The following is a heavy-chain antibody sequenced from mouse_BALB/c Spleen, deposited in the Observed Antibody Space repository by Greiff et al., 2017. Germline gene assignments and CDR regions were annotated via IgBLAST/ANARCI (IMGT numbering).Heavy chain of an antibody. CDR1: GYTFTSYW. D-gene: IGHD3-2*02. Sequence: QVQLQQPGAELVKPGASVKLSCKASGYTFTSYWMHWVKQRPGQGLEWIGEIDPSDSYTNYNQKFKGKATLTVDKSSSTAYMQLSSLTSEDSAVYYCARTRLGDERLGFAYWGQGTLVTVSA. V-gene: IGHV1-69*02. J-gene: IGHJ3*01. CDR2: IDPSDSYT. CDR3: ARTRLGDERLGFAY.